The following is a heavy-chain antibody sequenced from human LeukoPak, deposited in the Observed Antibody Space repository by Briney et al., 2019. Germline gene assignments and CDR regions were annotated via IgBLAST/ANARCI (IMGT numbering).Heavy chain of an antibody. V-gene: IGHV1-2*06. CDR1: GYTFTGYY. J-gene: IGHJ4*02. CDR2: INPNSGGT. CDR3: ARAGTGSGSYFDY. Sequence: ASVKVSCKASGYTFTGYYMHWVRQAPGQGLEWMGRINPNSGGTNYAQKFQGRVTMTRDTSISTAYMELSRLRSDDTAVYYCARAGTGSGSYFDYWGQGALVTVSS. D-gene: IGHD1-26*01.